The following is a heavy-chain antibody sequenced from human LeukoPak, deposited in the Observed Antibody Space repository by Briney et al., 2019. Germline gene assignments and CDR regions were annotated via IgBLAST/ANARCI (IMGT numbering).Heavy chain of an antibody. CDR1: GGSISSSSYY. CDR3: ARQHSSSWSDWFDP. D-gene: IGHD6-13*01. CDR2: IHYSGST. V-gene: IGHV4-39*01. J-gene: IGHJ5*02. Sequence: SETLSLTCTVSGGSISSSSYYWGWIRQPPGKGLEWIGSIHYSGSTYYNPSLKSRVTISVDTSKNQFSLKLSSVTAADTAVYYCARQHSSSWSDWFDPWGQGTLVTVSS.